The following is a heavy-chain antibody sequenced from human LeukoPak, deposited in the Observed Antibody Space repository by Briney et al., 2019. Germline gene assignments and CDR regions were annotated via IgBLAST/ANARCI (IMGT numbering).Heavy chain of an antibody. CDR2: INPNSGGT. CDR1: GYTFTGYY. D-gene: IGHD2-15*01. V-gene: IGHV1-2*02. J-gene: IGHJ4*02. Sequence: ASVKVSCKASGYTFTGYYMHWVRQAPGQGLEWMGWINPNSGGTNYAQKFQGRVTMTRDTSVSTAYMELSRLRSDDTAVYYCARDLDATHLPYYFDYWGQGTLVTVSS. CDR3: ARDLDATHLPYYFDY.